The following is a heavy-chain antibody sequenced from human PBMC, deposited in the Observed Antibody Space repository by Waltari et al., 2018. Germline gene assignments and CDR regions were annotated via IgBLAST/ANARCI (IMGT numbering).Heavy chain of an antibody. CDR1: GASLSSSTW. D-gene: IGHD2-2*01. CDR3: ARYFVPLEVPTAYFDF. V-gene: IGHV4-4*02. J-gene: IGHJ4*02. CDR2: ISPSGSA. Sequence: QVHLQESGPRLVKPSGTLSLTCAVSGASLSSSTWWSWVRQTPGKGLEWIGEISPSGSANYNPSLKSRVTMSLDKSKNHFSLNLTSVTAADTAVYYCARYFVPLEVPTAYFDFWGQGTLVTVSS.